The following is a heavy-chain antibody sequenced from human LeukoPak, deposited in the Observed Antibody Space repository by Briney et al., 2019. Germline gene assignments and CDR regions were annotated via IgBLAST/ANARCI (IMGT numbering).Heavy chain of an antibody. CDR3: ARDLDSSGWYSIPYYYYYMDV. J-gene: IGHJ6*03. D-gene: IGHD6-19*01. CDR1: GYTFTGYY. CDR2: INPNSGGT. V-gene: IGHV1-2*02. Sequence: ASVKVSCKASGYTFTGYYMHWVRQAPGQGLEWMGWINPNSGGTNYAQKFQGRVTMTRDTSISTAYMELSRLRSDDTAVYYCARDLDSSGWYSIPYYYYYMDVWGKGTTVTVSS.